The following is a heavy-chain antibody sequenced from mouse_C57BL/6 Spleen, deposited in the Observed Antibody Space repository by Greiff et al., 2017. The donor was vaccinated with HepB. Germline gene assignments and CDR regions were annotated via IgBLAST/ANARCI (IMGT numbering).Heavy chain of an antibody. CDR3: ARDDGSRGFDY. V-gene: IGHV3-6*01. Sequence: EVKLMESGPGLVKPSQSLSLSCSVTGYSITSGYYWNWIRQFPGNKLEWMGYISYDGSNNYNPSLKKRISITRDTSKNQFFLKLNSVTTEDTATYYCARDDGSRGFDYWGQGTTLTVSS. D-gene: IGHD1-1*01. J-gene: IGHJ2*01. CDR2: ISYDGSN. CDR1: GYSITSGYY.